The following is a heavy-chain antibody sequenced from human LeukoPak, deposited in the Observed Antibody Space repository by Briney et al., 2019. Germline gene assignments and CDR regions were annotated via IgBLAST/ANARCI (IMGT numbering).Heavy chain of an antibody. CDR2: IIPIFGTA. J-gene: IGHJ6*02. V-gene: IGHV1-69*13. Sequence: EASVKVSCKASGGTFSSYAISWVRQAPGQGLGWMGGIIPIFGTANYAQKFQGRVTITADESTSTAYMELSSLRSEDTAVYYCARGDCSGGSCYPYYYYYGMDVWGQGTTVTVSS. D-gene: IGHD2-15*01. CDR3: ARGDCSGGSCYPYYYYYGMDV. CDR1: GGTFSSYA.